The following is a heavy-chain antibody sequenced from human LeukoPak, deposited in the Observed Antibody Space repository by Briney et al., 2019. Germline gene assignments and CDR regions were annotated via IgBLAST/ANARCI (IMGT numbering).Heavy chain of an antibody. CDR3: ARVGDYYGSFDP. CDR1: GGSISSGDYY. CDR2: IYYSGST. D-gene: IGHD3-22*01. J-gene: IGHJ5*02. V-gene: IGHV4-30-4*01. Sequence: SQTLSLTCTVSGGSISSGDYYWSWIRQPPGKGLEWIGYIYYSGSTYYNPSLKSRVTISVDTSKNQFSLKLSSVTAADTAVYYCARVGDYYGSFDPWGQGTPVTVSS.